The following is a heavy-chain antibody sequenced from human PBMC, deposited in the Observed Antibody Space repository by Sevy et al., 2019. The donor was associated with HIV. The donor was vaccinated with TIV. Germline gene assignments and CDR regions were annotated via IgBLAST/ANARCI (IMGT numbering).Heavy chain of an antibody. CDR2: IRPDGSET. V-gene: IGHV3-7*01. CDR1: GLTFSTSW. Sequence: GGSLRLSCAASGLTFSTSWMKWVRQAPGKGLECVANIRPDGSETYYADSVRGRFTISRDNARDSVFLQMNSLRVEDTAVYYCARVSSAGGCDYWGQGVLVTVSS. J-gene: IGHJ4*02. D-gene: IGHD6-13*01. CDR3: ARVSSAGGCDY.